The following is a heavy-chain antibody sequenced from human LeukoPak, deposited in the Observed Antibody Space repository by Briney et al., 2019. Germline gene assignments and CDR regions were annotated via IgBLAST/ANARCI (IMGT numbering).Heavy chain of an antibody. J-gene: IGHJ5*02. V-gene: IGHV3-23*01. CDR1: GFTFSNYG. CDR3: AKASFLPGAMPVP. CDR2: ISGSAATI. Sequence: PGGSLRLSCAASGFTFSNYGMTWVRQAPGKGLEWASSISGSAATISYADSVKGRFTISRDNSKNTLYLQMNSLRAEDTAVYYCAKASFLPGAMPVPWGQGTLVTVSS. D-gene: IGHD2-2*01.